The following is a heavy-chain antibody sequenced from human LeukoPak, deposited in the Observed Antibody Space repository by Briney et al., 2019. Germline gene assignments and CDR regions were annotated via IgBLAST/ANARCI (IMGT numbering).Heavy chain of an antibody. V-gene: IGHV4-4*07. CDR2: IYTSGST. D-gene: IGHD2-8*01. CDR1: GGSISSYY. Sequence: ETLXLTCTVSGGSISSYYWSWIRQPAGKXXXXXGRIYTSGSTNYNPSLKSRVTMSVDTSKNQFSLKLSSVTAADTAVYYCAREPIVLMVYAVPPGAFDIWGQGTMVTVSS. CDR3: AREPIVLMVYAVPPGAFDI. J-gene: IGHJ3*02.